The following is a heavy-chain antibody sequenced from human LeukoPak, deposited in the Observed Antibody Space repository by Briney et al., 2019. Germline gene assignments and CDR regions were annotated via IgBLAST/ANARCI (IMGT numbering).Heavy chain of an antibody. CDR3: ARVERQRKSYFDY. CDR2: IYSGGST. V-gene: IGHV3-53*01. CDR1: GFTVSSNY. D-gene: IGHD1-1*01. Sequence: GGSLRLSCAASGFTVSSNYMSWVRQAPGKGLEWVSVIYSGGSTYYADSVKGRFTISRDNSKNTLYLQMNSLRAEDTAVYYCARVERQRKSYFDYWGQGTLVTVSS. J-gene: IGHJ4*02.